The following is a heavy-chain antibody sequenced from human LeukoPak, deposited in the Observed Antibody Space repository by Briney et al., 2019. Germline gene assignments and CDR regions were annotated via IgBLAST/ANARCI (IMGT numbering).Heavy chain of an antibody. D-gene: IGHD3-10*01. J-gene: IGHJ5*02. V-gene: IGHV1-18*01. CDR1: GYTFTSYG. CDR2: ISAYNGNT. Sequence: ASVKVSCKASGYTFTSYGISWVRQAPGQGLEWMGWISAYNGNTNYAQKLQGRVTMTTDTSTSTAYMELRSLRSDDTAVYYCARDLLSGVRGVYWFDPWGQGTLVTVSS. CDR3: ARDLLSGVRGVYWFDP.